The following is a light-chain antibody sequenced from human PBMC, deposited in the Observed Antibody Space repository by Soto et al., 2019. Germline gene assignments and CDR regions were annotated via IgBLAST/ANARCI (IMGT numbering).Light chain of an antibody. CDR3: QQANRFPWT. CDR2: DAS. J-gene: IGKJ1*01. CDR1: QSISSW. Sequence: DIQMTQSPSSVSASVGDRVTITCRASQSISSWLAWYQQKPGKAPKLLIYDASSLQSGVPSRFSGSGSGTDVTRSISSLQPEDFATYDCQQANRFPWTFGQGTKVDIK. V-gene: IGKV1-12*01.